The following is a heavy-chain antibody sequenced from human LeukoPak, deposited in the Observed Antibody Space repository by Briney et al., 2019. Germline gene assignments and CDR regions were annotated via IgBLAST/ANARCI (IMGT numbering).Heavy chain of an antibody. V-gene: IGHV1-8*01. CDR2: MNPNSGNT. Sequence: ASVKVSCKASGYTFTSYDINWVRQATGQGLEWMGWMNPNSGNTGYAQKFQGRVTMTRNTSISTAYMELSSLRSEDTAVYYCARSLRSAYYYGSGSYLNWFDPWGQGTLVTVSS. D-gene: IGHD3-10*01. J-gene: IGHJ5*02. CDR3: ARSLRSAYYYGSGSYLNWFDP. CDR1: GYTFTSYD.